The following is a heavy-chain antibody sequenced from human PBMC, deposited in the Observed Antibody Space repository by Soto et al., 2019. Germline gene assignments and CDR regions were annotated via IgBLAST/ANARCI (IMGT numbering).Heavy chain of an antibody. CDR3: ARVMIQLWLGGAFDI. V-gene: IGHV3-48*03. J-gene: IGHJ3*02. CDR2: ISSSGSTI. D-gene: IGHD5-18*01. Sequence: GGSLRLPCAASGFTFSSYEMNWVRQAPGKGLEWVSYISSSGSTIYYADSVKGRFTISRDNAKNSLYLQMNSLRAEDTAVYYCARVMIQLWLGGAFDIWGQGTMVTVSS. CDR1: GFTFSSYE.